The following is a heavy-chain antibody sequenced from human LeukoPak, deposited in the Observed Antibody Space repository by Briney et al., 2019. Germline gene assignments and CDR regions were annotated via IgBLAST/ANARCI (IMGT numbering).Heavy chain of an antibody. CDR1: GGSISPYF. CDR2: ISYTGST. Sequence: SETLSLTRTVSGGSISPYFWSWFRQPPGKGLEWIGQISYTGSTIYGPSLKSRLTISVHTSKNQFFLQLTSVTAADTAVYYCARVDYRGVTKFDPWGQGTLVTVSS. J-gene: IGHJ5*02. V-gene: IGHV4-59*01. D-gene: IGHD3-10*01. CDR3: ARVDYRGVTKFDP.